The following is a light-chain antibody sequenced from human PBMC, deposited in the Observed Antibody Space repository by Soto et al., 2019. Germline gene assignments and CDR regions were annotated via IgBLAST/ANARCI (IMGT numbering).Light chain of an antibody. Sequence: EIVLTQSPGTLSLSPGERATLSCRASQSINSRYLAWYQQKPGQAPRLLIYGASSRATGIPDRFSGSGSGTDFTLTISRREPEDCAVSYCQQFGSSPGFTFGPGTIVDIK. V-gene: IGKV3-20*01. J-gene: IGKJ3*01. CDR1: QSINSRY. CDR2: GAS. CDR3: QQFGSSPGFT.